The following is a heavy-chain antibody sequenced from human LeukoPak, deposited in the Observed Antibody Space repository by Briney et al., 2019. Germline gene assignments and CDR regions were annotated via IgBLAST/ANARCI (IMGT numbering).Heavy chain of an antibody. CDR2: ISYTGSNT. J-gene: IGHJ6*02. D-gene: IGHD5-18*01. CDR3: ARLGHTAMEMDV. Sequence: PGASLRLSCAASGFTFSIYAMSWVRQAPGKGLEWVSYISYTGSNTYYADSVKGRFTVSRDNAKNSLHLQMNSLRAEDTAVYYCARLGHTAMEMDVWGQGTTVTVSS. CDR1: GFTFSIYA. V-gene: IGHV3-48*03.